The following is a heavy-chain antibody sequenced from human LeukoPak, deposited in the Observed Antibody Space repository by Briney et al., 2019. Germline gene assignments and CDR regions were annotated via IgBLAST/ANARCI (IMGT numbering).Heavy chain of an antibody. V-gene: IGHV3-13*01. CDR2: IGTAGDT. CDR1: GFTFSDYD. D-gene: IGHD2-8*02. CDR3: ARVANERVGGVYYFDG. Sequence: GGSLRLSCAASGFTFSDYDMHWVRQATGKGLEWVSAIGTAGDTYYTGSVKGRFTISRENAKNSLYLQMNSLRAGDTAVYYCARVANERVGGVYYFDGWRQGTLVTVSS. J-gene: IGHJ4*02.